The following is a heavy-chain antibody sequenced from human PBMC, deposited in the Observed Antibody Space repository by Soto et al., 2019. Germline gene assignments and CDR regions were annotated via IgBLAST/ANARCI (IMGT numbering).Heavy chain of an antibody. CDR3: ARGGFSKVWGSYRSSFDY. CDR1: GGSFSDYY. J-gene: IGHJ4*02. Sequence: SETLSLTCALYGGSFSDYYWSWIRQPPGKGLEWIGEINHSGNSNYNPSLKSRVTMSVDTSKNQFSLKLSSVTAADTAVYYCARGGFSKVWGSYRSSFDYWGQGSPVTVSS. V-gene: IGHV4-34*01. CDR2: INHSGNS. D-gene: IGHD3-16*02.